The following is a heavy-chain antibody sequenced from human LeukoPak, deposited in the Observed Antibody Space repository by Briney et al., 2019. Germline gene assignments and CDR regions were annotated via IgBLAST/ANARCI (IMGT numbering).Heavy chain of an antibody. Sequence: GGSLRLSCAASEFTFSSYTMNWVRQAPGKGLEWVSSISSNNNYIYYADSVKGRFTISRDNAKNSLYLQMNSLGAEDTAVYYCARGSRGNFDYWGQGTLVTVSS. CDR2: ISSNNNYI. D-gene: IGHD4-23*01. J-gene: IGHJ4*02. CDR3: ARGSRGNFDY. CDR1: EFTFSSYT. V-gene: IGHV3-21*01.